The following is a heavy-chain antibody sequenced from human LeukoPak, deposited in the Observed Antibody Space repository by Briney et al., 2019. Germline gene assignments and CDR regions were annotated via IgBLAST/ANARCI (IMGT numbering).Heavy chain of an antibody. Sequence: GGSLRLSCVGSGFTFRSHAMSWVRQAPEKGLEFVSGIYENGGTTYYADSVKGRFSISRDSSKNTLYLQMNNLRPEDTAVYYCAKLHNLNCDYWGLGTLVTVSS. V-gene: IGHV3-23*01. CDR3: AKLHNLNCDY. CDR2: IYENGGTT. CDR1: GFTFRSHA. D-gene: IGHD1-14*01. J-gene: IGHJ4*02.